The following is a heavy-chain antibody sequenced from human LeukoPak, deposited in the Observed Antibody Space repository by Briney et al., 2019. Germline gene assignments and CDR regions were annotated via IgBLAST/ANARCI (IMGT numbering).Heavy chain of an antibody. CDR1: GFTFSSYA. Sequence: GGSLRLSCAASGFTFSSYAVSWVRQAPGKGLEWVSTISDGGIATYNGDSVKGRSTISRDNPKNTLYLQMNTLRAEDTAVYYCVKNGGPHYDYYMDVWGKGTTVTVSS. J-gene: IGHJ6*03. D-gene: IGHD3-16*01. CDR2: ISDGGIAT. CDR3: VKNGGPHYDYYMDV. V-gene: IGHV3-23*01.